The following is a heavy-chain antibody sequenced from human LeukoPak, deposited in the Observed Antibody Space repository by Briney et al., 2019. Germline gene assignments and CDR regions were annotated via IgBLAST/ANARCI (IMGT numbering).Heavy chain of an antibody. CDR1: GYTFTGYY. D-gene: IGHD4-17*01. J-gene: IGHJ3*02. Sequence: ASVTVSCKASGYTFTGYYMHWVRQAPGQGLEWMGWMNPNSGNTGYAQKFQGRVTITRNTSISTAYMELSSLRSEDTAVYYCARDNDYGSFDIWGQGTMVTVSS. V-gene: IGHV1-8*03. CDR3: ARDNDYGSFDI. CDR2: MNPNSGNT.